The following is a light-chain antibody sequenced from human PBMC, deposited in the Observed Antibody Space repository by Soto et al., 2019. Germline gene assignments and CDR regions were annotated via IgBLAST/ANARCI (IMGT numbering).Light chain of an antibody. J-gene: IGKJ4*01. CDR3: QQYGSSPPIT. CDR1: QSVSSSY. Sequence: EIVLTQSPAALSLSPGERATLSCRASQSVSSSYLAWYQQKPGQAPRLLIYGASSRATGIPDRFSGSGSGTDSTLTISRLEPEDFAVYYCQQYGSSPPITFGGGTKVDIK. CDR2: GAS. V-gene: IGKV3-20*01.